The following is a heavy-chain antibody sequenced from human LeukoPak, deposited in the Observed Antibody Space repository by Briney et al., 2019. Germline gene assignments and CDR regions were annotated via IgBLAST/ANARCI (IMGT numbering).Heavy chain of an antibody. V-gene: IGHV4-4*07. CDR2: IYASGTI. CDR1: GGSISSYY. D-gene: IGHD2-15*01. J-gene: IGHJ5*02. Sequence: PSETLSLTCTVSGGSISSYYWNWIRQPAGKGLEWIGRIYASGTINYNPSLKSRVTMSVDTSKNQFSLNLSSVTAADTAVYYCARGTFDIVFPWGQGTLLTVSS. CDR3: ARGTFDIVFP.